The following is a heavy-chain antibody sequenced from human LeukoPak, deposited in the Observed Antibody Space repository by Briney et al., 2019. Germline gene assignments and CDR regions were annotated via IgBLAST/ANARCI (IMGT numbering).Heavy chain of an antibody. V-gene: IGHV3-48*04. CDR3: ARDREQWLGRRWFDS. CDR2: ISSSSSTI. Sequence: GGSLRLSCAASGFTFSSYSMNWVRQAPGKGLEWVSYISSSSSTIYYADSVKGRFTISRDNAKNSLYLQMNSLRAEDTAVYYCARDREQWLGRRWFDSWGQGTLVTVSS. CDR1: GFTFSSYS. D-gene: IGHD6-19*01. J-gene: IGHJ5*01.